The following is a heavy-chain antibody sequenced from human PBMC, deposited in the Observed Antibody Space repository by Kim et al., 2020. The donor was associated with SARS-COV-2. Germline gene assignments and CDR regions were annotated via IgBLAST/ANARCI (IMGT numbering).Heavy chain of an antibody. D-gene: IGHD3-10*01. J-gene: IGHJ4*02. CDR1: GGSFSGYY. CDR2: INHSGST. V-gene: IGHV4-34*01. Sequence: SETLSLTCAVYGGSFSGYYWSWIRQPPGKGLEWIGEINHSGSTNYNPSHKSRVTISVDTSKNQFSLKLSSVTAADTAVYYCARVRGITMVRASHGYFDYWGQGTLVTVSS. CDR3: ARVRGITMVRASHGYFDY.